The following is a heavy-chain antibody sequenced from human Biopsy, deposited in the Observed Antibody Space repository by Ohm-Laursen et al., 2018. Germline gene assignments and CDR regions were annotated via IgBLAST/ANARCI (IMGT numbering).Heavy chain of an antibody. CDR3: ARTKLEPVYYDYGMDV. J-gene: IGHJ6*02. CDR1: GYTFTSYG. D-gene: IGHD1-1*01. Sequence: ASVKVSCKASGYTFTSYGISWVRQAPGQGLEWMGWINTENGNTIYAQNLQGRVTMTADTSTSTAYMEVTSLRSDDTAVYYCARTKLEPVYYDYGMDVWGQGTTVTVSS. V-gene: IGHV1-18*01. CDR2: INTENGNT.